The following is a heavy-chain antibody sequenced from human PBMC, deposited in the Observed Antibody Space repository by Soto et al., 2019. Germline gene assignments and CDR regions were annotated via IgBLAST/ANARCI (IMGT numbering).Heavy chain of an antibody. J-gene: IGHJ5*02. V-gene: IGHV1-18*01. Sequence: ASVKVSCKASGYIFINYGITRVRQAPGQGLEWMGWISGYNGNTKYADKLQGRVTMTTDTSTTTAYMELRSLRSDDTAVYYCARDEVPAANWLDRWGQGTLVTVSS. CDR1: GYIFINYG. D-gene: IGHD2-2*01. CDR2: ISGYNGNT. CDR3: ARDEVPAANWLDR.